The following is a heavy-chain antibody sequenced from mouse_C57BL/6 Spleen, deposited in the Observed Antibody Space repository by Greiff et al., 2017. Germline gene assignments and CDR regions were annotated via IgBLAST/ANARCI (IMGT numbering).Heavy chain of an antibody. J-gene: IGHJ2*01. V-gene: IGHV1-63*01. Sequence: VQLVESGAELVRPGTSVKMSCKASGYTFTNYWIGWAKQRPGHGLEWIGDIYPGGGYTNYNEKFKGKATLTADKSSSTAYMQFSSLTSEDSAIYYCARGGMVFDYWGQGTTLTVSS. D-gene: IGHD2-10*02. CDR2: IYPGGGYT. CDR3: ARGGMVFDY. CDR1: GYTFTNYW.